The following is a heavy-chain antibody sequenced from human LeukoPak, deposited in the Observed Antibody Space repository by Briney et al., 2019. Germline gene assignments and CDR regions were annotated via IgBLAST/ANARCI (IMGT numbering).Heavy chain of an antibody. CDR3: ARGAEAAGTLRLDYFDY. V-gene: IGHV3-74*03. CDR2: ISPDGSTT. J-gene: IGHJ4*02. CDR1: GFTFSRYW. D-gene: IGHD6-13*01. Sequence: GGSLRLSCAASGFTFSRYWMHWVRQAPGKGLMWVSRISPDGSTTLYADSVKGRFTISRDNAKNTLYLQMNSLGAEDTAVYYCARGAEAAGTLRLDYFDYWGQGTLVTVSS.